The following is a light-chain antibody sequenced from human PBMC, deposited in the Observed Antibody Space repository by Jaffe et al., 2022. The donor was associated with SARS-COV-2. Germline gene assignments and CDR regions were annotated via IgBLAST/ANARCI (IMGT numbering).Light chain of an antibody. J-gene: IGKJ4*01. Sequence: EIVLTQSPGTLSLSPGERATLSCRASQSVGSNYLAWYQRKPGQAPRLLIYGASSRATGIPDRLSGSGSGTDFTLTISRLEPEDFAVYYCHQYGSSPLTFGGGTKVEI. V-gene: IGKV3-20*01. CDR2: GAS. CDR3: HQYGSSPLT. CDR1: QSVGSNY.